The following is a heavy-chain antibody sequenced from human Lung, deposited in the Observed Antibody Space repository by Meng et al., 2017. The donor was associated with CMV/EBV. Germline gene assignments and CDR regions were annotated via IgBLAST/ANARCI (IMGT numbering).Heavy chain of an antibody. V-gene: IGHV1-2*02. CDR2: INPDSGGT. CDR1: GYTFTDHY. J-gene: IGHJ4*02. D-gene: IGHD3-22*01. Sequence: SXXVSXKASGYTFTDHYMHWVRQAPGQGIEWMGWINPDSGGTLYVHKFQGRDTVTRDMSISTAYMELSSLRYDDTAVYYCERESESSGSNGYFDYWGQGT. CDR3: ERESESSGSNGYFDY.